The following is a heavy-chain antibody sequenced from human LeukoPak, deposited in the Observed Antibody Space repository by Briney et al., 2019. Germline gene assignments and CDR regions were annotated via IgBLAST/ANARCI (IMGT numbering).Heavy chain of an antibody. CDR2: IKQDGSEK. CDR1: GFTFSSYW. D-gene: IGHD3-22*01. V-gene: IGHV3-7*01. Sequence: GGSLRLSCAASGFTFSSYWMSWVRQAPGKGLEWVANIKQDGSEKYYVDSVKGRFTISRDNAKNSLYLQMNSLRAEDTAVYYCARGIVVVTHYFDYWGQGTLVTVSS. CDR3: ARGIVVVTHYFDY. J-gene: IGHJ4*02.